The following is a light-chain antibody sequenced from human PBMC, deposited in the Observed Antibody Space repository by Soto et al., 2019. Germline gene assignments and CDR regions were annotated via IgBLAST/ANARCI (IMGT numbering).Light chain of an antibody. CDR2: GAS. CDR3: QQYGSSPIT. J-gene: IGKJ5*01. Sequence: EIVLTQSPGTLSLSPGERATLSCRASQSVSSTSLGWYQQKPGQAPRLLMYGASNRATGIPDRFSGSGSGTDFTLTISRLEPEDFAVYYCQQYGSSPITFGQGTRLEIK. CDR1: QSVSSTS. V-gene: IGKV3-20*01.